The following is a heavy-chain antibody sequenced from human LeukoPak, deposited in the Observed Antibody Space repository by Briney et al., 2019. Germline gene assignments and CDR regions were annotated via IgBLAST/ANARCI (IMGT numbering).Heavy chain of an antibody. D-gene: IGHD1-26*01. CDR2: ISYDGSNK. CDR3: ARDTLPMGGSYLIAFDI. CDR1: GFTFSSYA. Sequence: GGSLRLSCAASGFTFSSYAMHWVRQAPGKGLEWVAVISYDGSNKYYADSVKGRFTISRDNSKNTLYLQMNSLRAEDTAVYYCARDTLPMGGSYLIAFDIWGQGTMVTVSS. J-gene: IGHJ3*02. V-gene: IGHV3-30*04.